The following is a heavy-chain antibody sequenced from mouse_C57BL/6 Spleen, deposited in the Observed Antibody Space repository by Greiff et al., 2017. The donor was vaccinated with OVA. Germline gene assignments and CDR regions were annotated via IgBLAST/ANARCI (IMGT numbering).Heavy chain of an antibody. CDR3: ARSDYYGSSTYWYFDV. J-gene: IGHJ1*03. CDR1: GYTFTSYG. CDR2: IYPRSGNT. Sequence: QVQLQQSGAELARPGASVKLSCKASGYTFTSYGISWVKQRTGQGLEWIGEIYPRSGNTYYNEQFKGKATLTADKSSSTPYMELRSLTSEDSAVYFCARSDYYGSSTYWYFDVWGTGTTVTVSS. D-gene: IGHD1-1*01. V-gene: IGHV1-81*01.